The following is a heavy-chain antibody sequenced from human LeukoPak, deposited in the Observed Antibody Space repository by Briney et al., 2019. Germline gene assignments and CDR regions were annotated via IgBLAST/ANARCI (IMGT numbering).Heavy chain of an antibody. CDR1: GFTVSSNY. J-gene: IGHJ4*02. Sequence: GGSLRLSCAASGFTVSSNYMSWVRQAPGKGLDWVSIIYSGGSTYYAGSVKGRFTISGDNSKNTLYLQMSSPRAEDTAVYYCTGARQWLVKDWGQGTLVTVSS. V-gene: IGHV3-66*01. D-gene: IGHD6-19*01. CDR2: IYSGGST. CDR3: TGARQWLVKD.